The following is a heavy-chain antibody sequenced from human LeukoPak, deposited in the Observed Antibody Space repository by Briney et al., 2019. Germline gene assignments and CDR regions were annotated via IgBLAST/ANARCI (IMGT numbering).Heavy chain of an antibody. Sequence: PGGSLRLSCAASGFTVSSNYMSWVHQAPGKGLEWVSVIYSGGSTYYADSVKGRFTISRDNSKNTLYLQLNSLRGEDTAVYYCASQTTVKYYFDYWGQGTLVTVSS. D-gene: IGHD4-17*01. J-gene: IGHJ4*02. V-gene: IGHV3-53*01. CDR2: IYSGGST. CDR1: GFTVSSNY. CDR3: ASQTTVKYYFDY.